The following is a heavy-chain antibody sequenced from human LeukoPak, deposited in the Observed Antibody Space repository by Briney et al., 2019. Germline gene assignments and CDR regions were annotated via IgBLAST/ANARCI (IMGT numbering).Heavy chain of an antibody. J-gene: IGHJ3*02. V-gene: IGHV3-23*01. Sequence: PGGSLRLSCAASGFIFSSHAMSWVRQAPGKGLEWVSGISDSGGSTFYADSVKGRFTISRDNSKNTLYLQMNSLRAEDTAVYSCPKGVSGSYYGYVFDIWGQGTMVTVSS. CDR3: PKGVSGSYYGYVFDI. D-gene: IGHD1-26*01. CDR1: GFIFSSHA. CDR2: ISDSGGST.